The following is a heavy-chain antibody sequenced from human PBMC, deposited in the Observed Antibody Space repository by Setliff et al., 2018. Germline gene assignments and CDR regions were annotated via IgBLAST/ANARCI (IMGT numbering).Heavy chain of an antibody. J-gene: IGHJ3*02. CDR2: IYYSGNT. CDR3: ARGKTFFGAFIRAFDI. Sequence: PSETLSLTCTVSGYSISSGYYWGWIRQPPGKGLEWIGSIYYSGNTNYNPSLKSRVTISIDTSKNQFSLKLSSVTAADTAVYHCARGKTFFGAFIRAFDIWGQGRMVTVSS. CDR1: GYSISSGYY. D-gene: IGHD3-3*01. V-gene: IGHV4-38-2*02.